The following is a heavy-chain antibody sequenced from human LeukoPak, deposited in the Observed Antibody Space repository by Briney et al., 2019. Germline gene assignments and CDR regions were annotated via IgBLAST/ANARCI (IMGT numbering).Heavy chain of an antibody. D-gene: IGHD6-13*01. J-gene: IGHJ4*02. V-gene: IGHV4-61*02. CDR2: IHSSGTT. CDR3: VRGGSAAGVFIDY. Sequence: SETLSLTCTVSGGSIITGNYYWTWIRQPAGMGLEWIGRIHSSGTTYYSPSFKSRVTISADTSKNQFFLKVNFVTAADTAVYYCVRGGSAAGVFIDYWGQGIQATVSS. CDR1: GGSIITGNYY.